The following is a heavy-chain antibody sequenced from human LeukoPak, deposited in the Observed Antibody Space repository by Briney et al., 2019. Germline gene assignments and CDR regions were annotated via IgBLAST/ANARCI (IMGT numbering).Heavy chain of an antibody. CDR1: GFTFSSYG. D-gene: IGHD3-10*01. CDR2: ISYDGSNK. J-gene: IGHJ6*04. V-gene: IGHV3-30*18. CDR3: AKDLRELLGSYYYGMDV. Sequence: PGRSLRLSCAASGFTFSSYGMHWVRQAPGKGLEWVAVISYDGSNKYYADSVKGRFTISRDNSKNTPYLQMNSLRAEDTAVYYCAKDLRELLGSYYYGMDVWGKGTTVTVSS.